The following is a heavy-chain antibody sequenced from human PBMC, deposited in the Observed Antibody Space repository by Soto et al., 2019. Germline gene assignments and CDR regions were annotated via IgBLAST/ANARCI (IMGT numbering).Heavy chain of an antibody. CDR1: GFTVSSNY. Sequence: EVQLVESGGGLVQPGGSLRLSCAASGFTVSSNYMSWVRQAPGKGLEWVSVIYSGGSTYYADSVKGRFTISRDNSKNTLYLQMNSLRAEDTAVYYCARGGYDYIWGSYREYWFDPWGQGTLVTVSS. J-gene: IGHJ5*02. D-gene: IGHD3-16*02. V-gene: IGHV3-66*01. CDR3: ARGGYDYIWGSYREYWFDP. CDR2: IYSGGST.